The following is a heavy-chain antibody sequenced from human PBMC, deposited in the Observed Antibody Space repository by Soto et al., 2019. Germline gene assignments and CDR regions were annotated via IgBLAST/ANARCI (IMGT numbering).Heavy chain of an antibody. CDR2: INAFDDDT. V-gene: IGHV1-18*04. CDR3: ARNLYGRAFDI. CDR1: AYTFTSYH. Sequence: QAQLEQSGPEVKRPGASLKVSCKASAYTFTSYHISWERQAPGQGLEWIGWINAFDDDTNYSQKFQNRVTMTAHRATDTGYLDLRSLGSDDTAIYYCARNLYGRAFDIWGQVTMVTVSS. D-gene: IGHD2-8*01. J-gene: IGHJ3*02.